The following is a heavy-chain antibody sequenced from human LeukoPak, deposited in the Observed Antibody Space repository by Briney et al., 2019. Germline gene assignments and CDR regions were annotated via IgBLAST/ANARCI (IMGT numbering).Heavy chain of an antibody. D-gene: IGHD6-13*01. Sequence: SETLSLTCTISGGSIGSYYWTWIRQPPGKGPEWIGYIDYSGSTNYNPSFKSRVTMSVDTSKNQFSLKLSSVTAAGTAVYFCARHGGSWTFDYWGQGTLVTVSS. V-gene: IGHV4-59*08. CDR1: GGSIGSYY. CDR3: ARHGGSWTFDY. J-gene: IGHJ4*02. CDR2: IDYSGST.